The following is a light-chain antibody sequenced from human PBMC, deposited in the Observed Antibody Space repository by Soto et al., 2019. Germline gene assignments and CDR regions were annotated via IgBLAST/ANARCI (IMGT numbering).Light chain of an antibody. V-gene: IGKV3-20*01. CDR2: CVY. CDR3: QQYGSSPWT. J-gene: IGKJ1*01. CDR1: QSVSSSY. Sequence: EIVLTQSPGTLSLSPGERATLSCRASQSVSSSYLAWSQQKPGHAPRLLIYCVYSRATGIPDGFSGSGSGTDFTLTISRLEPEDFAVSDCQQYGSSPWTFGQGTKVAIK.